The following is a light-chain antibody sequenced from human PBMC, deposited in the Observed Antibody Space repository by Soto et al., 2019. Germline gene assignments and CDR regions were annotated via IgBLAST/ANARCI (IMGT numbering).Light chain of an antibody. Sequence: DIQMTQSPSSLSASVGDRVTITCRATQGFGDFLAWYQQKPGKTPNLLIYFASTLKSGVPSRFSGSGSGTEFTLTISSLQPEDVGTYYCQKYSSAPWTFGQGTKVEIK. J-gene: IGKJ1*01. CDR1: QGFGDF. CDR3: QKYSSAPWT. CDR2: FAS. V-gene: IGKV1-27*01.